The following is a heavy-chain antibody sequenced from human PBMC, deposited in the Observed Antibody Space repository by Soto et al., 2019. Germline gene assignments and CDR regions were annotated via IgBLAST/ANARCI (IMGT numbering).Heavy chain of an antibody. D-gene: IGHD3-10*01. CDR2: INHSGST. CDR1: GGSFNGYY. CDR3: ARDVGYGSGSFWWFDP. J-gene: IGHJ5*02. V-gene: IGHV4-34*01. Sequence: LSLTCAVYGGSFNGYYWSWIRQPPGKGLEWIGEINHSGSTNYNPSLKSRVTISVDTSKNQFSLKLSSVTAADTAVYYCARDVGYGSGSFWWFDPWGQGTLVTVSS.